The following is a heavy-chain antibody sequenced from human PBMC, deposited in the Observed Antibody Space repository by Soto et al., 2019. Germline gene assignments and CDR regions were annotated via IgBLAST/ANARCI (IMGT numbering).Heavy chain of an antibody. D-gene: IGHD2-2*01. CDR3: ARVVVPAALVDY. V-gene: IGHV4-59*01. CDR1: GGSIRSYC. Sequence: PSETLSLTCTVSGGSIRSYCWTWIRQPPGKGLEWIGYIYYSGSTNYNPSLKSRVTISVDTSKNQFSLKLSSVTAADTAVYYCARVVVPAALVDYWGQGTLVTVSS. J-gene: IGHJ4*02. CDR2: IYYSGST.